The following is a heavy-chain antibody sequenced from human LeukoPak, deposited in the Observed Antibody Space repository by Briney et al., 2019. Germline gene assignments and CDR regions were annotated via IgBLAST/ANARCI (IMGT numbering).Heavy chain of an antibody. CDR2: VDPEDGET. V-gene: IGHV1-69-2*01. CDR3: ATDCSIPPCSGSP. J-gene: IGHJ5*02. D-gene: IGHD3-10*02. CDR1: GYTFTDYY. Sequence: ASVKVSCKVSGYTFTDYYMHWVQQAPGKGLEWMGLVDPEDGETIYAEKFQGRVTITADTSTDTAYMELSSLRSEDTAVYYCATDCSIPPCSGSPWGQGTLVTVSS.